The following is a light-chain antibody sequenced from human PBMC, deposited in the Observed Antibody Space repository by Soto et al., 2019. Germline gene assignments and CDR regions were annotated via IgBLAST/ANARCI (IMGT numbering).Light chain of an antibody. V-gene: IGKV2D-29*01. CDR1: RSLLHTDGKTY. CDR2: EGS. J-gene: IGKJ2*01. Sequence: IVLTQTPLSLSVTPGQPASISCNSSRSLLHTDGKTYLYWHLQKPGQPPQLLIYEGSNRFSGVPDRIGGRGSETDFTLQISRVEAEDVGVYYCMQGIRLYTFGQGTKLE. CDR3: MQGIRLYT.